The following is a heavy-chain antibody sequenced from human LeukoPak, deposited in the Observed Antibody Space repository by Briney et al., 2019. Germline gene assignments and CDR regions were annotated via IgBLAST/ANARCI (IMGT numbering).Heavy chain of an antibody. Sequence: GESLKISCKGSGYTFTNHWIGWVRQMPGKGLEWMGSIYPGDSDTRYSPSFQGQVTISADKSISTAYLQWSSLKASDTAMYYCARHQEPHDYYYGMDVWGQGTTVTVSS. CDR2: IYPGDSDT. CDR3: ARHQEPHDYYYGMDV. D-gene: IGHD1-26*01. V-gene: IGHV5-51*01. J-gene: IGHJ6*02. CDR1: GYTFTNHW.